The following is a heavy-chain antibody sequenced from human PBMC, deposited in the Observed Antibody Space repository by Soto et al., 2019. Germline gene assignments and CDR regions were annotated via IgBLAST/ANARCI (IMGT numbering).Heavy chain of an antibody. Sequence: LETLSLTCTVSGGSISSYYWSWIRQPAGKGLEWIGRIYTSGSTNYNPSLKSRVTMSVDTSKNQFSLKLSSVTAADTAVYYCARGFLYCSSTSCFPYYYGMDVWGQGTTVTVSS. CDR2: IYTSGST. CDR3: ARGFLYCSSTSCFPYYYGMDV. V-gene: IGHV4-4*07. CDR1: GGSISSYY. D-gene: IGHD2-2*01. J-gene: IGHJ6*02.